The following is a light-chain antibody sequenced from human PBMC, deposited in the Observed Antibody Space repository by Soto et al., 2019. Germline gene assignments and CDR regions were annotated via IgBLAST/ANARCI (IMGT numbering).Light chain of an antibody. V-gene: IGKV3-15*01. Sequence: EIVVTQSPATLSVSPGERVTLSCRTSQTVNSKLAWYQQQPGQAPRLLIHGASTRATDIPARFSGSGSGTEFTLTIRSLKAEDFAIYYCQHYNNWPPITFGQGTRLEIK. CDR1: QTVNSK. CDR2: GAS. J-gene: IGKJ5*01. CDR3: QHYNNWPPIT.